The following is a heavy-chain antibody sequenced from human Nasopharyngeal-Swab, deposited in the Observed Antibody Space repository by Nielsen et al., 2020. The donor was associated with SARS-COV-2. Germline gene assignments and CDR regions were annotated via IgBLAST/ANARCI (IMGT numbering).Heavy chain of an antibody. D-gene: IGHD3-22*01. CDR2: IVGNGATT. CDR1: GFTFSNFA. V-gene: IGHV3-23*01. CDR3: AKDGTIGYSHFDD. Sequence: GESLKISCAASGFTFSNFAISWVRQAPGKGLEWVSVIVGNGATTYYTASVKGRFTISRDNYRNTLYLQMNSLRADDTAVYYCAKDGTIGYSHFDDWGQGTLVTVSS. J-gene: IGHJ4*02.